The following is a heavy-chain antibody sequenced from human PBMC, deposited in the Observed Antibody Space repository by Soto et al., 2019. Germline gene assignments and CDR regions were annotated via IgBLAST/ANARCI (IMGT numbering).Heavy chain of an antibody. CDR2: IWYDGSNK. D-gene: IGHD6-6*01. J-gene: IGHJ4*02. CDR1: GFTFSSYG. Sequence: PXGSLRLSCSASGFTFSSYGMHWVRQAPGKGLEWVAVIWYDGSNKYYADSVKGRFTISRDNSKNTLYLQMNSLRAEDTAVYYCARDPSSIAARAFDYWGQGTLVTVSS. V-gene: IGHV3-33*01. CDR3: ARDPSSIAARAFDY.